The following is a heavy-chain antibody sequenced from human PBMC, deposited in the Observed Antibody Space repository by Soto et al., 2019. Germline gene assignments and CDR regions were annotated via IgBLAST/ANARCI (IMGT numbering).Heavy chain of an antibody. CDR3: AIYGSHITWFDP. Sequence: QVQLVQSGAEVKKPGSSVKVSCKASGGTFSSYTISWVRQAPGQGLEWMGRIIPILGIANYAQKFQGRVTITADKSTSTAYMELSSLRSEDTAVYYCAIYGSHITWFDPWGQGTLVTVSS. V-gene: IGHV1-69*02. D-gene: IGHD3-10*01. CDR1: GGTFSSYT. CDR2: IIPILGIA. J-gene: IGHJ5*02.